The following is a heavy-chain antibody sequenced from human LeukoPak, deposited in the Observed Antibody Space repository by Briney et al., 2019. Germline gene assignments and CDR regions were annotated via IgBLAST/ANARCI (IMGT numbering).Heavy chain of an antibody. CDR1: GGSISSYY. CDR3: AREGYYGSGSYFDY. D-gene: IGHD3-10*01. CDR2: IYYSGST. Sequence: PSETLSLTCTVSGGSISSYYWSWIRQPPGKGLEWIGYIYYSGSTNYNPSLKSRVTISVDTSKNQFSLKLSSVTAADTAVYYCAREGYYGSGSYFDYWGQGTLVTVSS. J-gene: IGHJ4*02. V-gene: IGHV4-59*01.